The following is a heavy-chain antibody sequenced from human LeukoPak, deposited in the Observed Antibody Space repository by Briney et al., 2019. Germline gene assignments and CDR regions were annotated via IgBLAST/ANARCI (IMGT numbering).Heavy chain of an antibody. CDR1: GFTFSSYA. J-gene: IGHJ3*02. CDR2: ISSNGGST. CDR3: VRDGERSFDI. Sequence: PGGSLRLSCAASGFTFSSYAMHWVRQAPGKGLEYVSGISSNGGSTYYADSVKGRFTISRDNSKNTLYLQMGSLRAEDTAVYYCVRDGERSFDIWGQGTMVTVS. V-gene: IGHV3-64*02. D-gene: IGHD2-21*01.